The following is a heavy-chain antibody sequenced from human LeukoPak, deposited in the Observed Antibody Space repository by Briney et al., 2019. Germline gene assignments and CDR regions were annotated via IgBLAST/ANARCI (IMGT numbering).Heavy chain of an antibody. J-gene: IGHJ3*02. CDR3: ARERRGYDILTGYYDDAFDI. Sequence: SETLSLTCTVSGGSISSSSYYWGWIRQPPGKGLEWIGSIYYSGSTYYNPSLKSRVTISVDTSKNQFSRKLSSVTAADTAVYYCARERRGYDILTGYYDDAFDIWGQGTMVTVSS. CDR2: IYYSGST. V-gene: IGHV4-39*07. D-gene: IGHD3-9*01. CDR1: GGSISSSSYY.